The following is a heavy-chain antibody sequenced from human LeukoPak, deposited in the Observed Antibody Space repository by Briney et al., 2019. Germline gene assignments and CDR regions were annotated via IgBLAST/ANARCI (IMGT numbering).Heavy chain of an antibody. CDR1: GFTFSSYA. CDR2: ISSSSSYI. J-gene: IGHJ6*03. CDR3: ARDPGRVVAGSHYMDV. Sequence: GGSLRLSCAASGFTFSSYAMSWVRQAPGKGLEWVSSISSSSSYIYYADSVKGRFTISRDNAKNSLYLQMNRLRAEDTAVYYCARDPGRVVAGSHYMDVWGKGTTVTVSS. D-gene: IGHD2-15*01. V-gene: IGHV3-21*01.